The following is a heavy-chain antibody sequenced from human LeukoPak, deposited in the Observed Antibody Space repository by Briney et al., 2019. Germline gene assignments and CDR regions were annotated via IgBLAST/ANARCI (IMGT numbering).Heavy chain of an antibody. V-gene: IGHV3-30-3*01. CDR3: ARGIQLWPFDY. J-gene: IGHJ4*02. Sequence: GSLRLSCAASGFTFSSYAMHWVRQAPGKGLEWMAVISYDGSNKYYADSVKGRFTISRDNSKNTLYLQMNSLRAEDTAVYYCARGIQLWPFDYWGQGTLVTVSS. D-gene: IGHD5-18*01. CDR1: GFTFSSYA. CDR2: ISYDGSNK.